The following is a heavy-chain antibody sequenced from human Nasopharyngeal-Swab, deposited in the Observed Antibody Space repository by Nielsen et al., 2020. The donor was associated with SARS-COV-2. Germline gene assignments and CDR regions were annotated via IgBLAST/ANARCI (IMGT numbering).Heavy chain of an antibody. J-gene: IGHJ4*02. V-gene: IGHV1-69*04. D-gene: IGHD1-26*01. Sequence: SVKVSCKASGYTFTSYAISWVRQAPGQGLEWMGRIIPILGMANYAQKFQGRVTITADKSTSTAYMELSSLRSEDTAVYYCAWEEPALVGATFDYWGQGTLVTVSS. CDR3: AWEEPALVGATFDY. CDR1: GYTFTSYA. CDR2: IIPILGMA.